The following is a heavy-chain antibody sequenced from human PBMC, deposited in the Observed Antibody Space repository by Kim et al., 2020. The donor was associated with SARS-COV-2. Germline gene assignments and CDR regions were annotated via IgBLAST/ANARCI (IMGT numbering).Heavy chain of an antibody. CDR1: GFTFGDYA. D-gene: IGHD2-2*01. Sequence: GGSLRLSCAASGFTFGDYAMHWVRQAPGKGLECVSGISWNSGNIGYADSVKGRFTISRDKAKNSLYLQMNSLRAEDTALYYCAKDMRSGTTYSFDYWGQGTLVTVSS. CDR3: AKDMRSGTTYSFDY. CDR2: ISWNSGNI. V-gene: IGHV3-9*01. J-gene: IGHJ4*02.